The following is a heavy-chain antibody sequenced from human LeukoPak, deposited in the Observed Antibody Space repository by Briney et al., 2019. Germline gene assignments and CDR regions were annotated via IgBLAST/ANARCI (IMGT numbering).Heavy chain of an antibody. Sequence: PGGSLRLSCAASGFTFSTYAMHWVRQAPGKGLEWVAMIWYNGKNKHYADSVKGRFTISRDNSKNTLDLQMNSPRADDTAVYYCVRDPSNSGWAFDYWGQGTLVTVSS. CDR2: IWYNGKNK. J-gene: IGHJ4*02. CDR1: GFTFSTYA. CDR3: VRDPSNSGWAFDY. D-gene: IGHD6-19*01. V-gene: IGHV3-33*01.